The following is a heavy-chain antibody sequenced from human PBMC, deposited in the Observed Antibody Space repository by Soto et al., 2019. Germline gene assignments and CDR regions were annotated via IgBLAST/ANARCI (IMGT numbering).Heavy chain of an antibody. Sequence: TGGSLRLSCAASGFTSSSYVMHWVRQAPGKGLEWVAVIWYDGSNKYYADSVKGRFTISRDNSKNTLYLQMNSLRAEDTAVYYCARDNPSDVFKIPLVDYWGQGTLVTVSS. CDR3: ARDNPSDVFKIPLVDY. D-gene: IGHD3-16*01. J-gene: IGHJ4*02. CDR2: IWYDGSNK. V-gene: IGHV3-33*01. CDR1: GFTSSSYV.